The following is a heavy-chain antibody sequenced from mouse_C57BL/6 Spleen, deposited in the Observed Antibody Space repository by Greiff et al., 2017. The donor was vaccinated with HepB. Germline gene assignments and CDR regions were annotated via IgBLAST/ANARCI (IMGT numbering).Heavy chain of an antibody. J-gene: IGHJ3*01. D-gene: IGHD4-1*01. V-gene: IGHV7-3*01. CDR2: IRNKANGYTT. Sequence: EVKVVESGGGLVQPGGSLSLSCAASGFTFTDYYMSWVRQPPGKALEWLGFIRNKANGYTTEYSASVKGRFTISRDNSQSILYLQMNALRAEDSATYYCARWETGTFAYWGQGTLVTVSA. CDR3: ARWETGTFAY. CDR1: GFTFTDYY.